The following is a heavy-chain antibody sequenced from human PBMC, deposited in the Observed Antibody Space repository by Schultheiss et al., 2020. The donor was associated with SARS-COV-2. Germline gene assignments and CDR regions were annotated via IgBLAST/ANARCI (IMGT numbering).Heavy chain of an antibody. J-gene: IGHJ4*02. CDR1: GFTFSSYE. CDR2: ISSSGSTI. CDR3: AGGADTVRSFDY. V-gene: IGHV3-48*03. Sequence: GGSLRLSCAASGFTFSSYEMNWVRQAPGKGLEWVSYISSSGSTIYYADSVKGRFTISRDNAKNSLYLQMNSLRAEETAVYYCAGGADTVRSFDYWGQGTLVTVAS.